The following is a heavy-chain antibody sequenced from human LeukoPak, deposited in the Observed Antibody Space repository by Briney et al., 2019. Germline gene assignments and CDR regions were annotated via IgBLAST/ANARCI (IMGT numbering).Heavy chain of an antibody. Sequence: SETLSLTCTVSGGSISSYYWSWIRQPPGKGLEWIGYIYYSGSTSYNPSLKSRVTISVDTSKNQFPLKLSSVTAADTAVYYCARDRTGTYDYWGREPWSPSPQ. J-gene: IGHJ4*02. CDR2: IYYSGST. V-gene: IGHV4-59*01. CDR1: GGSISSYY. CDR3: ARDRTGTYDY. D-gene: IGHD1-1*01.